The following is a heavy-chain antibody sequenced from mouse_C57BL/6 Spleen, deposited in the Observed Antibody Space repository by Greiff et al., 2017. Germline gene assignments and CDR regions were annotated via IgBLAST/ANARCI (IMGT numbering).Heavy chain of an antibody. V-gene: IGHV1-82*01. J-gene: IGHJ2*01. D-gene: IGHD2-2*01. CDR3: AREGLRRGDFDY. CDR2: IYPGDGDT. Sequence: QVQLQQSGPELVKPGASVKISCKASGYAFSSSWMNWVKQRPGQGLEWIGRIYPGDGDTNYTGKFKGTATLTADTASSTAYMQRSSLTSEDSAVYFCAREGLRRGDFDYWGKGTTLTVSS. CDR1: GYAFSSSW.